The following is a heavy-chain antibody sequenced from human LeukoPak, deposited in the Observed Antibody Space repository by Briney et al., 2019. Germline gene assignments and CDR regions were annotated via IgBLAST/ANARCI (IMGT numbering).Heavy chain of an antibody. CDR3: AVVGRTHDAFDV. J-gene: IGHJ3*01. V-gene: IGHV3-30*02. CDR1: RFTFSTYG. D-gene: IGHD1-26*01. CDR2: IRYDGTNK. Sequence: GGSLRLSCAASRFTFSTYGMHWVRQAPGKGLEWVAFIRYDGTNKYYADSVRGRFTISRDNSKNTLYLQMNSLRAEDTTMYYCAVVGRTHDAFDVWGQGTLVTVSS.